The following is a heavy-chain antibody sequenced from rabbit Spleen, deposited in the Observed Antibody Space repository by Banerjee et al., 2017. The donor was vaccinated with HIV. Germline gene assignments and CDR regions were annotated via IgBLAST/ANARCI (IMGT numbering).Heavy chain of an antibody. CDR1: GVSFSVSSY. CDR3: ARDTSSSFSSYGMDL. CDR2: IDAGGSGFT. V-gene: IGHV1S45*01. Sequence: QEQLEESGGDLVKPGASLTLTCIASGVSFSVSSYMCWVRQAPGKGLEWIACIDAGGSGFTYFASWAKGRFTISKTSSTTVTLQMTSLTAADTATYFCARDTSSSFSSYGMDLWGPGPWSPS. D-gene: IGHD1-1*01. J-gene: IGHJ6*01.